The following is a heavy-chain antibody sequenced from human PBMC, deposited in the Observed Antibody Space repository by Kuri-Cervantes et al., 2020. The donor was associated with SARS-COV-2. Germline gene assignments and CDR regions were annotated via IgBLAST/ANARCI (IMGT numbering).Heavy chain of an antibody. CDR3: ARDRGIVVVPAAIWFDP. V-gene: IGHV3-7*01. CDR2: IKQDGSEK. CDR1: GFTFSNYG. J-gene: IGHJ5*02. Sequence: GGSLRLSCAVSGFTFSNYGMNWVRQAPGKGLEWVANIKQDGSEKYYVDSVKGRFTISRDNAKNSLYLQMNSLRAEDTAVYYCARDRGIVVVPAAIWFDPWGQGTLVTVSS. D-gene: IGHD2-2*01.